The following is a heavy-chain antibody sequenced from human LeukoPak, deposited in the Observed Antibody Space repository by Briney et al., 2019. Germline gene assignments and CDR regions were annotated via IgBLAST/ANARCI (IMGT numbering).Heavy chain of an antibody. CDR3: ARESDYGDRTFDY. CDR1: GFIFSNSG. J-gene: IGHJ4*02. CDR2: IWYDGSNK. V-gene: IGHV3-33*01. D-gene: IGHD4-17*01. Sequence: GGSLRLSCAAFGFIFSNSGMHWVRQAPGKGLEWVAVIWYDGSNKYYADSVKGRFTISRDNSKNTLFLQMNSLRAEDTAIYYCARESDYGDRTFDYWGQGTLVTVSS.